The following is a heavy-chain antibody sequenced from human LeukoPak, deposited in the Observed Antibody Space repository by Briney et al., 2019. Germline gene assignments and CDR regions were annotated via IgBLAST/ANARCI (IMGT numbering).Heavy chain of an antibody. V-gene: IGHV5-51*01. CDR2: INPSDSDT. CDR3: AMMATIPA. J-gene: IGHJ5*02. Sequence: GESLKISCKGSGYSFPTYLIGWVRQMPGKGLEWMGIINPSDSDTRYSPSFQGQVTISADKSISTAYLQWSSLKASDTAMYYCAMMATIPAWGQGTQVTVSA. CDR1: GYSFPTYL. D-gene: IGHD5-24*01.